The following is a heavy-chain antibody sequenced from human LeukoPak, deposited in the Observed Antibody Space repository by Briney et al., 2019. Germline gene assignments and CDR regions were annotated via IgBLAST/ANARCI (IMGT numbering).Heavy chain of an antibody. CDR2: IIPIFGTA. CDR3: ARGPYDYVWGSYRYYFDY. Sequence: SVKVSCKASGYTFTGYYMHWVRQAPGQGLEWMGRIIPIFGTANYAQKFQGRVTITTDESTSTAYMELSSLRSEDTAVYYCARGPYDYVWGSYRYYFDYWGQGTLVTVSS. J-gene: IGHJ4*02. D-gene: IGHD3-16*02. V-gene: IGHV1-69*05. CDR1: GYTFTGYY.